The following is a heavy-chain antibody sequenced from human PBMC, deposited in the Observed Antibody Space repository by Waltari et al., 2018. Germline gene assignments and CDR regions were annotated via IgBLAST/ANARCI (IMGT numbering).Heavy chain of an antibody. J-gene: IGHJ4*02. V-gene: IGHV3-7*01. D-gene: IGHD6-13*01. Sequence: EVQLVESGGGLAQPGGSGRLSCAASGLGFSTYGMTWVRQASGKGPEWVANIKQDGSEKYYMDSVKGRFTISRDNAKNSLYLQMNNLRVEDTAVYYCTRGGRDSSWYWRDWGQGTLVTVSS. CDR3: TRGGRDSSWYWRD. CDR1: GLGFSTYG. CDR2: IKQDGSEK.